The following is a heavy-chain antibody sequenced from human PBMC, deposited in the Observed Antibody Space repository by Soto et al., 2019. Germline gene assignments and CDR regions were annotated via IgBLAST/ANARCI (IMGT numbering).Heavy chain of an antibody. V-gene: IGHV4-4*07. Sequence: SETLSLTWAVSGASVRRYHWGWSRPAAGKGLEWIGRVQMSGTTNYNPSLKTRVTMSLDTSKNEVSLRMTSVTAADTAVYFCAKDRSTMRWFDPWGQGILVTVS. CDR2: VQMSGTT. D-gene: IGHD1-1*01. CDR3: AKDRSTMRWFDP. J-gene: IGHJ5*02. CDR1: GASVRRYH.